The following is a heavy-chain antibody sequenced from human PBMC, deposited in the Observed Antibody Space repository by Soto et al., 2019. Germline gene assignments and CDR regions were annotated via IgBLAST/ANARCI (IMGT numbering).Heavy chain of an antibody. CDR2: TIPMFGTP. V-gene: IGHV1-69*01. CDR3: ARPLRDKNYYYGMAV. CDR1: GGTFSKYA. Sequence: QVQLVQSGAEMQQPGASVRVSCKASGGTFSKYAFSWVRQAPGQGLEWLGGTIPMFGTPNYEKKFQGRVAISADESTATVYMELSSLRSEDTGVYFCARPLRDKNYYYGMAVWGQGTTVTVSS. J-gene: IGHJ6*02. D-gene: IGHD2-21*01.